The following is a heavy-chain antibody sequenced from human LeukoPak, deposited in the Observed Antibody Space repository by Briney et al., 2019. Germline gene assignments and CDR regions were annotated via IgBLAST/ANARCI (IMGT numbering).Heavy chain of an antibody. CDR1: GGSISSSSYH. CDR3: ARCISMVRGVIRPPDY. J-gene: IGHJ4*02. D-gene: IGHD3-10*01. V-gene: IGHV4-39*01. CDR2: IYYSGSA. Sequence: SETLSLTCSVSGGSISSSSYHWGWIRQSPGKGLEWIGSIYYSGSAYYNPSLKSRLTISVDTSENQFSLKLSSVTAADTAVYYCARCISMVRGVIRPPDYWGQGTLVTVSS.